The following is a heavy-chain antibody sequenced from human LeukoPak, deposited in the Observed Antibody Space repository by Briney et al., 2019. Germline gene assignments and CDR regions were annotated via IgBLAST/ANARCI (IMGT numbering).Heavy chain of an antibody. CDR1: GGSISSRDHY. CDR3: ARLVAATGNFDY. CDR2: IFYSGST. J-gene: IGHJ4*02. Sequence: SETLSLTCSVSGGSISSRDHYWSWIRQHPEKGLEWIGYIFYSGSTHYNPSLKSRGTISVDPSKNQFSLKLSSVTAADTAVYYCARLVAATGNFDYWGQGTLVTVSS. V-gene: IGHV4-31*03. D-gene: IGHD6-13*01.